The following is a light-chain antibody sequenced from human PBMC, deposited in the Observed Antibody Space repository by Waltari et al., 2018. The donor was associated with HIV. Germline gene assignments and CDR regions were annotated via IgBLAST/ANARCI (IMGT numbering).Light chain of an antibody. CDR1: TAAVTSGHY. CDR2: NTS. V-gene: IGLV7-46*01. CDR3: LLSYSGTVV. Sequence: QAVVTQEPSLTVSPGGTVTLTCGSSTAAVTSGHYPYWFQQTPGQAPRTLIYNTSNKQSWTPALFSGSRRGGRAALTLSGAQPEDEAEYYCLLSYSGTVVFGGGTKLTVL. J-gene: IGLJ2*01.